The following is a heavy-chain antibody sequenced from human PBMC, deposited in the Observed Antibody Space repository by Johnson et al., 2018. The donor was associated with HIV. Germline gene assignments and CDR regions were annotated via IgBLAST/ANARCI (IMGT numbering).Heavy chain of an antibody. Sequence: EQLVESGGGLVKPGGSLRLSCTTSGFTFSAYYMSWIRQAPGKGLECVSYIRSSGSTMSSAASVKGRFTISRDNSKNTLYLQMNSLRAEDTAVYYCARPEGDFWSGYYDAFEIWGQGTMVTVSS. CDR2: IRSSGSTM. CDR3: ARPEGDFWSGYYDAFEI. D-gene: IGHD3-3*01. J-gene: IGHJ3*02. CDR1: GFTFSAYY. V-gene: IGHV3-11*04.